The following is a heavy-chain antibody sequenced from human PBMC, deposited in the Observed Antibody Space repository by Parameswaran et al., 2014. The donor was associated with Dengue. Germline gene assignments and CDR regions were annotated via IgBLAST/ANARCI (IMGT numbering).Heavy chain of an antibody. V-gene: IGHV1-8*01. CDR2: MNPNSGNT. Sequence: WVRQAPGQGLEWMGWMNPNSGNTGYAQKFQGRVTMTRNTSISTAYMELSSLRSEDTAVYYCARVGLLEWLFLGDYYYYYMDVWGKGTTVTVSS. CDR3: ARVGLLEWLFLGDYYYYYMDV. J-gene: IGHJ6*03. D-gene: IGHD3-3*01.